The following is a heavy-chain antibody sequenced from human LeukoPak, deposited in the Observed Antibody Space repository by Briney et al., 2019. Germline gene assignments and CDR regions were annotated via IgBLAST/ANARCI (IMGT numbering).Heavy chain of an antibody. Sequence: GGSLRLSCAASGFTFSSYAMSWVRQAPGKGLEWVSAISGSGGSTYYADSVKGRFTISRDNSKNTVYLQMNSLRAEDTAVYYCAKEDIVVVGSLYYYYGMDVWGQGTTVTVSS. V-gene: IGHV3-23*01. CDR1: GFTFSSYA. D-gene: IGHD2-2*01. CDR3: AKEDIVVVGSLYYYYGMDV. J-gene: IGHJ6*02. CDR2: ISGSGGST.